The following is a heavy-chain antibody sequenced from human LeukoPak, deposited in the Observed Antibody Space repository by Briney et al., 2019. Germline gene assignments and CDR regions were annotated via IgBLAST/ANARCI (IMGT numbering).Heavy chain of an antibody. J-gene: IGHJ4*02. V-gene: IGHV1-69*05. CDR1: GGTFSSYA. Sequence: ASVKVSCKASGGTFSSYAISWVRQAPGQGLEWMGRIIPLFGTATYAQKFHGRITITTDEFTSTAYVELSSLRSEDTAVYYCARDLGEHDYGDYPPFGLDYWGQGTLVTVTS. CDR2: IIPLFGTA. D-gene: IGHD4-17*01. CDR3: ARDLGEHDYGDYPPFGLDY.